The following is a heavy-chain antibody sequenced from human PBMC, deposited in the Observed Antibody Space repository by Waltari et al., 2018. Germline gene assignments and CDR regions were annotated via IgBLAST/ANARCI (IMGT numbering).Heavy chain of an antibody. V-gene: IGHV3-23*01. D-gene: IGHD7-27*01. CDR3: ARGSGVDS. CDR1: GFTFSTYV. Sequence: EVQLLESGGGLVQPGGSLRLSCAASGFTFSTYVMTWVRQAPGKGLEWVSSSSDGGGIINYADSVKGRFTISRDNSKNTLYLQMNSLRADDTAVYYCARGSGVDSWGQGTLVTISS. J-gene: IGHJ4*02. CDR2: SSDGGGII.